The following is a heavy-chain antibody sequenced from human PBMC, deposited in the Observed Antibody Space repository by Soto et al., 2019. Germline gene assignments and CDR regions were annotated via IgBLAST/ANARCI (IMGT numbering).Heavy chain of an antibody. CDR3: ARYSGKYQGPIDY. D-gene: IGHD1-26*01. Sequence: QVQLVESGGGVVQPGRSLRLSCAASGFTFSHYGIHWVRQGPGKGLEWLAVISYDGSKKHYADSVKGRFTVSRDNSKNALYLQMNSLRAEDTAVYFCARYSGKYQGPIDYWGQGTLVTVSS. J-gene: IGHJ4*02. CDR1: GFTFSHYG. CDR2: ISYDGSKK. V-gene: IGHV3-30*03.